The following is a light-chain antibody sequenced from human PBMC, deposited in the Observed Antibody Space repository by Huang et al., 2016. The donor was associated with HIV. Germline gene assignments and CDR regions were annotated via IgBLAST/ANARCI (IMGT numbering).Light chain of an antibody. CDR2: ATS. CDR1: QRVRDK. Sequence: EIVMTQSPDTLSVSPGERATLSCRASQRVRDKLAWYQQKPGQAPRIRLHATSTRAAGVPARFSGSGSGTEFTLTISSLQSEDCGVYYCQQYESWPPLTFGGGTKVEIK. V-gene: IGKV3-15*01. J-gene: IGKJ4*01. CDR3: QQYESWPPLT.